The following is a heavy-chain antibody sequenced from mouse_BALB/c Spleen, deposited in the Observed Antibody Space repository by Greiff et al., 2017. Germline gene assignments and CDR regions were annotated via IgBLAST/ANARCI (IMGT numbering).Heavy chain of an antibody. Sequence: EVNLVESGGGLVQPGGSRKLSCAASGFTFSSFGMHWVRQAPEKGLEWVAYISSGSSTIYYADTVKGRFTISRDNPKNTLFLQMTSLRSEDTAMYYCARSEGGYFDYWGQGTTLTVSS. CDR3: ARSEGGYFDY. J-gene: IGHJ2*01. CDR1: GFTFSSFG. V-gene: IGHV5-17*02. CDR2: ISSGSSTI.